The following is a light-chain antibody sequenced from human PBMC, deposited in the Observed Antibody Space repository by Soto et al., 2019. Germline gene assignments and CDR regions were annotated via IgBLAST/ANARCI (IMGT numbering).Light chain of an antibody. Sequence: QSVLTQPPSVSAAPGQKVTISCSGSSSNIGNNYVSWYQQLPGTAPKVLIYDNKKRPSGIPDRFSGSKSGTSATLGITGLQTGDEADYYCGTWDSSLSSWVFGGGTKLTVL. CDR2: DNK. J-gene: IGLJ3*02. V-gene: IGLV1-51*01. CDR3: GTWDSSLSSWV. CDR1: SSNIGNNY.